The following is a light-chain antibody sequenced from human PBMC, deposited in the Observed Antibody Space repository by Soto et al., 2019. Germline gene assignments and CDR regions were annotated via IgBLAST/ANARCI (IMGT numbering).Light chain of an antibody. CDR3: QQANGDPWT. CDR1: HDVRSW. V-gene: IGKV1-12*02. Sequence: DIQMTQSPSSVSASVGDRVTISCRASHDVRSWLAWYQQKPGKAPNLLIYGASTLQSGVPSRFSANRSGTDYTLTISSLQPEDFQADYEQQANGDPWTFGQGTKVEIK. CDR2: GAS. J-gene: IGKJ1*01.